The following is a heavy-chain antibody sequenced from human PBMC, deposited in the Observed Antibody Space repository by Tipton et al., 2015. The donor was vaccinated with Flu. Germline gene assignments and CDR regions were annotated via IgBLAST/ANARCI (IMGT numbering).Heavy chain of an antibody. CDR1: GYSFTSYW. D-gene: IGHD2-15*01. CDR2: IYPGYSDT. J-gene: IGHJ5*02. CDR3: ARRFHGISGDQWWFDP. V-gene: IGHV5-51*03. Sequence: QLVQSGAEVKKPGESLKISCKGSGYSFTSYWIGWVRQMPGKGLEWMGSIYPGYSDTRYSPSFQGQVTISADKSISTAYLQWSSLKASDTAMYYCARRFHGISGDQWWFDPWGQGTLVTVSS.